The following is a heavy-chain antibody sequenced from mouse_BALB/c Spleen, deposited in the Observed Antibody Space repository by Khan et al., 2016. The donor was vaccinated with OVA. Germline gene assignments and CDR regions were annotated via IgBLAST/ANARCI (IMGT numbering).Heavy chain of an antibody. D-gene: IGHD2-3*01. J-gene: IGHJ2*01. CDR1: GYTFTYYV. CDR2: IYPGSDNA. V-gene: IGHV1-77*01. Sequence: QVQLKQSGPELVKPGASVKMSCKASGYTFTYYVITWVKQRTGQGLEWIGEIYPGSDNAYYNERFKGKATLTADKSSNTTHMQLSSLTSVYSAVYFCARGDGYYVYFDYWGQGTTLTVSS. CDR3: ARGDGYYVYFDY.